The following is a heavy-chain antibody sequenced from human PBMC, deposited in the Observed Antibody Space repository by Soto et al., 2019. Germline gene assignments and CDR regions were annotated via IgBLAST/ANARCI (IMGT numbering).Heavy chain of an antibody. CDR3: AKAGITIFGLVPRFDY. CDR2: TFFRSKWYN. CDR1: GDRVSSTTTA. Sequence: LSQTLSLTCAISGDRVSSTTTAWNWVRQSPSRGLEWLGRTFFRSKWYNDYAESVKGRIIINPDTSKNQFSLQLSSVPPEDTGVYYCAKAGITIFGLVPRFDYWGQGTLVTVSS. D-gene: IGHD3-3*01. V-gene: IGHV6-1*01. J-gene: IGHJ4*02.